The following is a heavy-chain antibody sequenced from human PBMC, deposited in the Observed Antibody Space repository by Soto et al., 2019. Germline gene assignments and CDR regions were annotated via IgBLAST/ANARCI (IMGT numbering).Heavy chain of an antibody. D-gene: IGHD2-15*01. CDR3: ARHLGRIEAARFDY. CDR2: ISFNNNTI. Sequence: LRLSCVASGFTFSDYYISWLRQAPGKGPECLSYISFNNNTIYYDDSVRGRFTISRDNAKNSVFLQMNRLRVEDTAVYYCARHLGRIEAARFDYWGQGTLVTVSS. CDR1: GFTFSDYY. J-gene: IGHJ4*02. V-gene: IGHV3-11*01.